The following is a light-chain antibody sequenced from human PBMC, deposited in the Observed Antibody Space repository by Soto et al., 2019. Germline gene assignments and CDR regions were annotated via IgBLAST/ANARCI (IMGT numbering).Light chain of an antibody. Sequence: EIVLTQSPGTLSLSPGERATLSCRASQSINNRYLDWYQQKPGQAPRLLIYGASSRVTRIPDRFIGVGSGPDFNIAIIGLEPDDFALHYYLQGGSSPGFTISPRTKVDIK. CDR1: QSINNRY. CDR3: LQGGSSPGFT. J-gene: IGKJ3*01. V-gene: IGKV3-20*01. CDR2: GAS.